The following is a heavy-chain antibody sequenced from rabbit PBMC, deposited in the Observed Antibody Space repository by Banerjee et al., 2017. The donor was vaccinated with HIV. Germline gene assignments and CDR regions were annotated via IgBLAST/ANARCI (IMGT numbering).Heavy chain of an antibody. CDR1: GFDFSSDA. CDR3: ARDLAGVIGWNFDL. J-gene: IGHJ4*01. CDR2: INAADDSKI. V-gene: IGHV1S45*01. Sequence: QEQLVESGGGLVQPEGSLTLTCKASGFDFSSDAMCWVRQAPGKGLEWIACINAADDSKICYASWAKGRFTISKTSSTTVALQMTSLTAADTATYFCARDLAGVIGWNFDLWGPGTLVTVS. D-gene: IGHD4-1*01.